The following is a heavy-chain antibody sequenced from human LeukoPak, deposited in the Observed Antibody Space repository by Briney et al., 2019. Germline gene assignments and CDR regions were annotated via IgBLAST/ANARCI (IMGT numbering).Heavy chain of an antibody. D-gene: IGHD2-21*02. J-gene: IGHJ4*02. CDR3: ARDSCGGDCYHPNY. Sequence: GRSLRLSCAASGFTFSSYGMHWVRQAPGKGLEWVAVIWYDGSNKYYADSVKGRFTISRDNSKNTLYLQMNSLRAEDTAVYYCARDSCGGDCYHPNYWGQGTLVTVSS. V-gene: IGHV3-33*01. CDR1: GFTFSSYG. CDR2: IWYDGSNK.